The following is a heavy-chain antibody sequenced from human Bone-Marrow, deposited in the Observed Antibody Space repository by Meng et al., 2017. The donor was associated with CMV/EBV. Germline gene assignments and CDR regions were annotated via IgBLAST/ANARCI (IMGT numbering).Heavy chain of an antibody. CDR2: ISYDGSNK. D-gene: IGHD4-11*01. CDR3: ARARTVTKTMDA. CDR1: GFTFSSYA. J-gene: IGHJ6*02. V-gene: IGHV3-30*04. Sequence: GGSLRLSCAASGFTFSSYAMHWVRQAPGKGLEWVAVISYDGSNKYYADSVKGRFTISRDNSKNTLYLQMNSLRAEDTAVYYCARARTVTKTMDAWGQGTTVTVSS.